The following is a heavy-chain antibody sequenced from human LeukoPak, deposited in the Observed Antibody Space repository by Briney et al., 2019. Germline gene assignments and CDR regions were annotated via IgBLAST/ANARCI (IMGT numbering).Heavy chain of an antibody. V-gene: IGHV3-48*01. D-gene: IGHD4-17*01. J-gene: IGHJ4*02. CDR1: GFTFSGYS. CDR3: ARGGDYFAY. CDR2: ITSSSSAI. Sequence: GGSLRLSCAASGFTFSGYSMNWVRQAPGKGLEWVSYITSSSSAIYYADSVKGRFTISRDNAKNSLYLQMNSLRAEDTAVYYCARGGDYFAYWGQGTLVIVSS.